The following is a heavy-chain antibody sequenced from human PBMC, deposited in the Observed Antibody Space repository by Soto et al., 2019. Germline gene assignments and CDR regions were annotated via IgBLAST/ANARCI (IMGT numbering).Heavy chain of an antibody. D-gene: IGHD3-22*01. CDR3: ASSPGHQNYYDSSGYLAPEYYFDY. J-gene: IGHJ4*02. V-gene: IGHV4-30-4*01. CDR2: IYYSGST. CDR1: GGSISSGDYY. Sequence: SETLSLTCTVSGGSISSGDYYWSWIRQPPGKGLEWIGYIYYSGSTYYNPSLKSQVTISVDTSKNQFSLKLSSVTAADTAVYYCASSPGHQNYYDSSGYLAPEYYFDYWGQGTLVTVSS.